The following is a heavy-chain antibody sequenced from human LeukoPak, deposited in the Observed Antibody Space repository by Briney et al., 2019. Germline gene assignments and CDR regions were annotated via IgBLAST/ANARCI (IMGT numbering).Heavy chain of an antibody. V-gene: IGHV3-21*01. Sequence: GGSLRLSCAASGFTFSSYSMNWVRQAPGKGLEWVPSISSSSSYIYYADSVKGRFTISRDNAKNSLYLQMNSLRAEDTAVYYCARDDDFSGFDPWGQGTLVTVSS. CDR3: ARDDDFSGFDP. CDR2: ISSSSSYI. J-gene: IGHJ5*02. CDR1: GFTFSSYS. D-gene: IGHD3-3*01.